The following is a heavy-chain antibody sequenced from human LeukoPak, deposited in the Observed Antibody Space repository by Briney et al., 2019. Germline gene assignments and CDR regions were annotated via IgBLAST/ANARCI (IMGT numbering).Heavy chain of an antibody. CDR2: TNPNSGGT. CDR1: GYTFTGYY. V-gene: IGHV1-2*04. D-gene: IGHD6-19*01. J-gene: IGHJ6*04. CDR3: ARGPNLAVAGHYYYYYGMYV. Sequence: ASVKVSCKASGYTFTGYYMHWVRQAPGQGLEWMGWTNPNSGGTNYAQKFQGWVTMTRDTSISTAYMELSRLRSDDTAVYYCARGPNLAVAGHYYYYYGMYVWGKGTTVTVSS.